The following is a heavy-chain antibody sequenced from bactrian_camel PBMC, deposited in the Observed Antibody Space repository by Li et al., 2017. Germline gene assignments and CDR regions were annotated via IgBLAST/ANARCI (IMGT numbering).Heavy chain of an antibody. Sequence: HVQLVESGGGLVQPGGSLRLSCAASGFTFTNYYMGWVRQAPGKGLEWVSNIDRAGINTYYADSVKGRFTISRDNAKNTVYLQINSLKSEDTALYTCAAGITSRHNVGYCFPDKYYGQGTQVTVS. D-gene: IGHD5*01. J-gene: IGHJ4*01. CDR2: IDRAGINT. V-gene: IGHV3-2*01. CDR1: GFTFTNYY.